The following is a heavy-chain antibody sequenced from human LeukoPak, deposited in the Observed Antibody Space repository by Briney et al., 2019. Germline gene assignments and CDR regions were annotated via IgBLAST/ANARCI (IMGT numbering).Heavy chain of an antibody. CDR3: AKIEGKYQLANIPDS. J-gene: IGHJ4*02. Sequence: GGSLRLSCAASGFTFSYYGMHWVRQAPGKGRGWVAFIRYDGSNEYYAESVKGRFTISRDNSKNTLYLQMNSLRVEDTAAYYCAKIEGKYQLANIPDSWGQGTLVTVSS. CDR1: GFTFSYYG. V-gene: IGHV3-30*02. CDR2: IRYDGSNE. D-gene: IGHD2-2*01.